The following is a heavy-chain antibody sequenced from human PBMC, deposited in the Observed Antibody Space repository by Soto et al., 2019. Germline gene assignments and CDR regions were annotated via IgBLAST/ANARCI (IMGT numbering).Heavy chain of an antibody. CDR1: GFTFSGSA. V-gene: IGHV3-73*01. Sequence: GGSLRLSCAASGFTFSGSAMHWVRQASGKGLEWVGRIRSKANSYATAYAASVKGRFTISRDDSKNTAYLQMNSLKTEDTAVYYCTRRGDYYGSGAPTDYWGQGTLVTVSS. CDR3: TRRGDYYGSGAPTDY. CDR2: IRSKANSYAT. J-gene: IGHJ4*02. D-gene: IGHD3-10*01.